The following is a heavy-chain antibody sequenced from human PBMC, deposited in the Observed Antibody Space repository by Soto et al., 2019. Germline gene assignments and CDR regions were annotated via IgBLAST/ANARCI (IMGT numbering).Heavy chain of an antibody. D-gene: IGHD3-22*01. CDR2: IKSKTDGGTT. CDR1: GFTFSNAW. Sequence: PWGSRRLSCAASGFTFSNAWMSCVRQAPGKGLEWVGRIKSKTDGGTTDYAAPVKGRFTISRDDSKNTRYLQMNSLKNEDTALYYCTTDWTPPKHYYDPRIYYYYPGMDVWGQGTTVTVSS. CDR3: TTDWTPPKHYYDPRIYYYYPGMDV. V-gene: IGHV3-15*01. J-gene: IGHJ6*02.